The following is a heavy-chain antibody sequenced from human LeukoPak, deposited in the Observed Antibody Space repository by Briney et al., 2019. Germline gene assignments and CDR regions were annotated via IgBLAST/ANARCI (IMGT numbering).Heavy chain of an antibody. CDR3: ASPAVVVITSPFDY. J-gene: IGHJ4*02. V-gene: IGHV3-11*04. CDR2: ISSSGSTI. D-gene: IGHD3-22*01. Sequence: SGGSLRLSCAASGFTFSDYYMSWIRQAPGKGLEWVSYISSSGSTIYYADPVKGRFTISRDNAKNSLYLQMNSLRAEDTAVYYCASPAVVVITSPFDYWGQGTLVTVSS. CDR1: GFTFSDYY.